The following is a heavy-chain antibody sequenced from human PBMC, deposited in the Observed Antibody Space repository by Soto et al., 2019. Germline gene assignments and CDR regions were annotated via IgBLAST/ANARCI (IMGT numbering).Heavy chain of an antibody. CDR2: INPSGGST. D-gene: IGHD2-2*01. V-gene: IGHV1-46*03. Sequence: ASVKVSCKASGYTFTSYYMHWVRQAPGQGLEWMGIINPSGGSTSYAQKFQGRVTMTRDTSTSTVYMELSSLRSEDTAVYYCARGRGDIVVVPAANDAFDIWGQGTMVTV. CDR1: GYTFTSYY. CDR3: ARGRGDIVVVPAANDAFDI. J-gene: IGHJ3*02.